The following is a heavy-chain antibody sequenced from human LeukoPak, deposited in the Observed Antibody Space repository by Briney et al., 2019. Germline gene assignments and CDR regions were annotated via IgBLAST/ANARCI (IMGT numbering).Heavy chain of an antibody. Sequence: SETLSLTCTVSGGSISTDASYWAWIRQPPGKGLEWIGSIYYSGSTYYSSSLKSRVTLSVDTSKNQSSLKKSSVTAADTAVFYCARLFSRGWEYHFGLDVWGQGTTVTVS. J-gene: IGHJ6*02. V-gene: IGHV4-39*01. CDR3: ARLFSRGWEYHFGLDV. CDR2: IYYSGST. CDR1: GGSISTDASY. D-gene: IGHD6-19*01.